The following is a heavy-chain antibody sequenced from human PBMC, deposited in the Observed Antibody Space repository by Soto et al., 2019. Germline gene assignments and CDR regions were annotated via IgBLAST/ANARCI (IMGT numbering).Heavy chain of an antibody. D-gene: IGHD1-26*01. CDR1: GFILENCA. CDR3: AKNQGVELVPLATVDWFDP. J-gene: IGHJ5*02. CDR2: ISRSGLKK. V-gene: IGHV3-23*01. Sequence: VGSLRLSCAASGFILENCAMSWVRQAPGKGLEWTSFISRSGLKKYSADSVKVRFTIPRDNPKSTVYLELNNLSAEDTAVYHCAKNQGVELVPLATVDWFDPWGQGSVVTVSS.